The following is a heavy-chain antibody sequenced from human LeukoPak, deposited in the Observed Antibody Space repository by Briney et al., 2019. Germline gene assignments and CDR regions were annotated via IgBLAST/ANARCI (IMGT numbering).Heavy chain of an antibody. CDR1: GYSISSGYY. Sequence: KASETLSLTCAVSGYSISSGYYWGWTRQPPGKGLEWIGNIYHSGSTFYNPSLNSRVTISVDTSKNHFSLKLTSVTAADTAVYYCARLAGGYCSSTSCHDFDYWGQGTLVTVSS. CDR2: IYHSGST. CDR3: ARLAGGYCSSTSCHDFDY. D-gene: IGHD2-2*01. J-gene: IGHJ4*02. V-gene: IGHV4-38-2*01.